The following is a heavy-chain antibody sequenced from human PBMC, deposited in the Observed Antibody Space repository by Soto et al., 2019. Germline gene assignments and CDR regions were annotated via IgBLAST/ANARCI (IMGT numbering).Heavy chain of an antibody. V-gene: IGHV4-30-4*01. CDR1: GGSISSGDYY. CDR2: IYYSGST. J-gene: IGHJ5*02. Sequence: QVQLQESGPGLVKPSQTLSLTCTVSGGSISSGDYYWSWIRQPPGKGLEWIGYIYYSGSTYYNPSLKSRVTISLDTSKNQFSLKLSSVTAADTAVYYCARAPVGKLLWFGELTSNWFDPWGQGTLVTVSS. CDR3: ARAPVGKLLWFGELTSNWFDP. D-gene: IGHD3-10*01.